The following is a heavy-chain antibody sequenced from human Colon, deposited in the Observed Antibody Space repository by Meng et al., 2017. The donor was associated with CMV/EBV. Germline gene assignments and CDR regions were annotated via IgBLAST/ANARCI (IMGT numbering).Heavy chain of an antibody. CDR2: INHGGTA. D-gene: IGHD6-6*01. J-gene: IGHJ5*02. V-gene: IGHV4-39*07. CDR3: ARGSKAARQNWFDP. Sequence: SETLSLTCSVSGDSISNTDYYWGWIRQSPGKGLEWIGSINHGGTAFYNPSLKSPVTISVDTSKNQFSLKVMSVTAADTAVYYCARGSKAARQNWFDPWGQGTLVTVSS. CDR1: GDSISNTDYY.